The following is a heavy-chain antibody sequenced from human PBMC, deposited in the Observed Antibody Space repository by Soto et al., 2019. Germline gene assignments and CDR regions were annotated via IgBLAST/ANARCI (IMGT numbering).Heavy chain of an antibody. CDR3: ELYGSGWPDAFDI. CDR2: INHSGST. J-gene: IGHJ3*02. V-gene: IGHV4-34*01. Sequence: QVQLQQWGAGLLKPSETLSLTCAVYGGSFSGYYWSWIPQPPGKGLEWIGEINHSGSTNYNPSLKSQVTIAVDTSKNQFSLKLSSVTAADTAVYYCELYGSGWPDAFDIWGQGTMVTVSS. D-gene: IGHD6-19*01. CDR1: GGSFSGYY.